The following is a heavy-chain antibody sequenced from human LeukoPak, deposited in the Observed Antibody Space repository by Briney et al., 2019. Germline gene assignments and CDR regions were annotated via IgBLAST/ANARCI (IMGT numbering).Heavy chain of an antibody. Sequence: PGGSLRLSCEASGFTFSGYAVSWIRQPPGKGLEWIGYIYYSGSTNYNPSLKSRVTTLVDTSKNQFSLRLSSVTAADTAVYYCAREYSSSSGRRAFDFWGQGTMVTVSS. CDR3: AREYSSSSGRRAFDF. CDR2: IYYSGST. D-gene: IGHD6-6*01. J-gene: IGHJ3*01. CDR1: GFTFSGYA. V-gene: IGHV4-59*08.